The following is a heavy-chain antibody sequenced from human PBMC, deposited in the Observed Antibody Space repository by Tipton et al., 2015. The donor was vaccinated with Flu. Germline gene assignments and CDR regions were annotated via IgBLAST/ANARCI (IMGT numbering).Heavy chain of an antibody. CDR3: AILSSSWGYFDY. D-gene: IGHD6-13*01. CDR1: GGSISTYY. CDR2: IYYSGST. J-gene: IGHJ4*02. Sequence: TLSLTCTVSGGSISTYYWSWIRQPPGKGLEWIGYIYYSGSTNYNPSLKSRVTISVDTSKNQFSLKLSSVTAADTAVYYCAILSSSWGYFDYWAQGTLFTVSS. V-gene: IGHV4-59*08.